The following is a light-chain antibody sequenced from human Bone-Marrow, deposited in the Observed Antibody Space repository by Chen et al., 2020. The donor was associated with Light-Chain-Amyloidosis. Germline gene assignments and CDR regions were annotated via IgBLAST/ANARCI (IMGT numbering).Light chain of an antibody. CDR1: NIGSTS. J-gene: IGLJ3*02. CDR2: DDS. CDR3: QVWDRSSDRPV. V-gene: IGLV3-21*02. Sequence: SYVLTTPSSVSVAPGQTAPIACGGNNIGSTSVHWYQQTPGQAPLLVVYDDSDRPSGIPERLSGSNSGNTATLTISRVEAGDEADYYCQVWDRSSDRPVFGGGTKLTVL.